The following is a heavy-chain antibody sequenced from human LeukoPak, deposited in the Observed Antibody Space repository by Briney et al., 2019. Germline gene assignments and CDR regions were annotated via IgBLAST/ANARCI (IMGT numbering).Heavy chain of an antibody. CDR2: INPSGDIT. CDR3: ARYRSGGSCLDY. Sequence: ASVKVSCKASGYTFTSYYMHWVRQAPGQGLEWMGIINPSGDITSYAQEFQGRVTMTRDTSTSTVYMELSSLRSEDTAVYYCARYRSGGSCLDYWGQGTLVTVSS. CDR1: GYTFTSYY. J-gene: IGHJ4*02. V-gene: IGHV1-46*01. D-gene: IGHD2-15*01.